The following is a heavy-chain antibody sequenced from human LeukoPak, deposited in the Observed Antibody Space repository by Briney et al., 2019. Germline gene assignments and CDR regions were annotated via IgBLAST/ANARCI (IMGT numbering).Heavy chain of an antibody. CDR3: ARDQGLLDAFDI. CDR2: IYTSGST. CDR1: GGSISSYY. D-gene: IGHD4/OR15-4a*01. Sequence: SETLSLTCTVSGGSISSYYWSWIRQPAGKGLEWIGRIYTSGSTNYNPSLKSRVTISLDTSKNQFSLKLSSVTAADTAVYYCARDQGLLDAFDIWGQGTMVTVSS. V-gene: IGHV4-4*07. J-gene: IGHJ3*02.